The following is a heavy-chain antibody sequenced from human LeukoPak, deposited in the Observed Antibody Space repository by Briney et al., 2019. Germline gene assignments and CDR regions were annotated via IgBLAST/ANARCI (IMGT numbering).Heavy chain of an antibody. D-gene: IGHD3-22*01. CDR2: IRSKAYGGTT. Sequence: GGSLRLSCAASGFTFSSYSMNWVRQAPGKGLEWVGFIRSKAYGGTTEYAASVKGRFTISRDDSKSIAYLQMNSLKTEDTAVYYCTGYFYDSSGSKCDYWGQGTLVTVSS. CDR1: GFTFSSYS. CDR3: TGYFYDSSGSKCDY. V-gene: IGHV3-49*04. J-gene: IGHJ4*02.